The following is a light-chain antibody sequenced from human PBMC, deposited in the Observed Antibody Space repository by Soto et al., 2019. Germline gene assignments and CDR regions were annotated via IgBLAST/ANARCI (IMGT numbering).Light chain of an antibody. V-gene: IGLV2-14*01. CDR2: EVS. CDR3: FSYTSSGTYV. CDR1: SSDVGNYKY. Sequence: QSVLTQPASVSGSPEQSITISCTGTSSDVGNYKYVSWYQQHPGKAPKLMIYEVSNRPSGVSNRFSGSKSGNTASLTISGLQAEDETDYYCFSYTSSGTYVFRTGTKVTVL. J-gene: IGLJ1*01.